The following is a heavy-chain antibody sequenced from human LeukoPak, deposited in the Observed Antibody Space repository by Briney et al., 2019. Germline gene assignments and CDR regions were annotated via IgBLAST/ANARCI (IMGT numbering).Heavy chain of an antibody. CDR1: AYSFISYY. V-gene: IGHV1-69*13. J-gene: IGHJ3*02. CDR2: IIPIFGTA. D-gene: IGHD1-26*01. Sequence: SVKVSCKASAYSFISYYIHWVRQAPGQGLEWMGGIIPIFGTANYAQKFQGRVTITADESTSTAYMELSSLRSEDTAVYYCARSTKYSGSYRDAFDIWGQETMVTVSS. CDR3: ARSTKYSGSYRDAFDI.